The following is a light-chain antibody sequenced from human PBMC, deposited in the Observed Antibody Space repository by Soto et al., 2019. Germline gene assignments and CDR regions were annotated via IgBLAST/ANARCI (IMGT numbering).Light chain of an antibody. J-gene: IGKJ1*01. CDR2: SAS. CDR3: QHYESYSGT. Sequence: PMTQIRFALAPSVVDRVTITCGASQSISNYLAWYQQKPGRAPKVIIYSASIFENGGPPRFSGSGSGTEFTLTISCLQPDDVATEYCQHYESYSGTFGQGTKVDIK. CDR1: QSISNY. V-gene: IGKV1-5*01.